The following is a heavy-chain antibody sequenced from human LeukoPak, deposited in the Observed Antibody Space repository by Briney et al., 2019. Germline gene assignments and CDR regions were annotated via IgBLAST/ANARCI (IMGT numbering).Heavy chain of an antibody. Sequence: GGSLRLSCAASGFTFISYDMNWVRQAPGKGLEWVANIKQGGSEKHYVDSVKGRFTISRDDAKNSLYLQMSTLRAEDTAMYYCAREGQGYGGKDYWGQGTRVTVSS. CDR3: AREGQGYGGKDY. D-gene: IGHD4-23*01. J-gene: IGHJ4*02. CDR2: IKQGGSEK. V-gene: IGHV3-7*05. CDR1: GFTFISYD.